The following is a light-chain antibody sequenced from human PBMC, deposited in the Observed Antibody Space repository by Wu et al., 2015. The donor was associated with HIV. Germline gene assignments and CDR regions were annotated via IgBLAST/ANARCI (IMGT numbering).Light chain of an antibody. CDR3: QHFNSYPLT. V-gene: IGKV1-13*02. CDR2: DAS. CDR1: QDIGSA. J-gene: IGKJ4*01. Sequence: AIQLTQSPFSLSASVGDRVTVTCRASQDIGSALVWYQQRPGKSLRLLICDASNLESGVSSRFSGGGFGTDFTLTISSLQPEDFATYFCQHFNSYPLTFGGGTEVEIK.